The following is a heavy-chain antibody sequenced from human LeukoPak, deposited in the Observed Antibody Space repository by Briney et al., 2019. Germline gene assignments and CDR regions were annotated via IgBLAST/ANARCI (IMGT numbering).Heavy chain of an antibody. V-gene: IGHV4-31*03. J-gene: IGHJ4*02. CDR3: ARKLGVVTAIPHFDY. CDR2: IFYSGNI. CDR1: GGSISSGSYS. D-gene: IGHD2-21*02. Sequence: PSQTLSLTCTVSGGSISSGSYSWNWIRQHPGKGLEWIGYIFYSGNIYYNPSFKSRVTISVDTSKNQFSLKLSSVTAADTAVYYCARKLGVVTAIPHFDYWGQGALVTVSS.